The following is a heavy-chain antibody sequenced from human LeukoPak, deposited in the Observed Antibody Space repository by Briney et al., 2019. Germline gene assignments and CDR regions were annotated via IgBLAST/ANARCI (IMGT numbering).Heavy chain of an antibody. D-gene: IGHD2-21*02. V-gene: IGHV3-43*02. J-gene: IGHJ6*02. Sequence: GGSLRLSCAASGFTFDDYVMHWVRQAPGKGLEWVSFISGDGGATYYADSAKGRFTISRDNGRKSLYLQMHSLTIEDTAFYYCAKDRWSSGSDSTGMEVWGQGTTVTVSS. CDR1: GFTFDDYV. CDR2: ISGDGGAT. CDR3: AKDRWSSGSDSTGMEV.